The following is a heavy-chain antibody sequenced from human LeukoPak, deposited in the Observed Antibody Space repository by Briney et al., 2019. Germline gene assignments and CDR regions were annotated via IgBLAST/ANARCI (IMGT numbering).Heavy chain of an antibody. CDR3: ARATYYYDSSGYTFDY. CDR2: IYYSGNT. V-gene: IGHV4-39*07. Sequence: SETLSFTCTVSGGSISSSSYYWGWIRQPPGKGLEWIGTIYYSGNTYYNPSLKSRVTISVDTSKNQFSLKLSSVTAADTAVYYCARATYYYDSSGYTFDYWGQGTLVTVSS. D-gene: IGHD3-22*01. CDR1: GGSISSSSYY. J-gene: IGHJ4*02.